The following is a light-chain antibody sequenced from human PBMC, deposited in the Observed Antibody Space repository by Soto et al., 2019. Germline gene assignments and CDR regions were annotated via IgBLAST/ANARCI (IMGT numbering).Light chain of an antibody. CDR3: QQRSNWPPIT. CDR2: GAS. CDR1: QSVNNY. Sequence: EIVLTQSPATLSLSPGDRAALSCKASQSVNNYLAWYQQKPGQAPRLLIYGASTRAAGNPARFSGSGSGTDFTLTISSLEPEDFAVYYCQQRSNWPPITFGQGTRLEIK. J-gene: IGKJ5*01. V-gene: IGKV3-11*01.